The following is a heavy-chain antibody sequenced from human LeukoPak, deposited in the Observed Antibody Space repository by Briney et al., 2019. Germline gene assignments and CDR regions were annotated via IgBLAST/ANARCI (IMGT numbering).Heavy chain of an antibody. Sequence: SETLSLTCTVSGGSIRSYYWSWIRQPPGKGLEWIGYIYYSGSTNYNPSLKSRVTISVDTSTNQFSLKVSPVTAADTAVYYCARSPGYYGSIPDYWGQGTLVTVSS. J-gene: IGHJ4*02. CDR1: GGSIRSYY. D-gene: IGHD3-10*01. CDR3: ARSPGYYGSIPDY. CDR2: IYYSGST. V-gene: IGHV4-59*01.